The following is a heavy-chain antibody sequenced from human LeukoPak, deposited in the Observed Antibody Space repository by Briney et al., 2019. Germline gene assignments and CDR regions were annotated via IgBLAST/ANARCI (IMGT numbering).Heavy chain of an antibody. CDR2: IYYSGST. CDR3: ARVSGTGDRSYNWFDP. Sequence: SETLSLTCTVSGGSISSYYWSWIRQPPGKGLEWIGYIYYSGSTNYNPSLKSRVTISVDTSKNQFSLKLSSVTAADTAVYYCARVSGTGDRSYNWFDPWGQGTLATVSS. V-gene: IGHV4-59*08. CDR1: GGSISSYY. D-gene: IGHD7-27*01. J-gene: IGHJ5*02.